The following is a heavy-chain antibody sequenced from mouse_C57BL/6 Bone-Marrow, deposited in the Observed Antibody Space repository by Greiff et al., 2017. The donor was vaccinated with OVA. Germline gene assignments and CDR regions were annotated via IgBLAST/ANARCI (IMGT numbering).Heavy chain of an antibody. CDR1: GFNIKNTY. CDR2: IDPANGNT. CDR3: AGLYDGYIRHSLDY. Sequence: EVQLQQSVAELVRPGASVKLSCTASGFNIKNTYMHWVQQRPEQGLEWIGWIDPANGNTKYAPTFQGKATISADTASNPAYLQLRGLTSEDNAIYFRAGLYDGYIRHSLDYWGQGTTLTVSS. J-gene: IGHJ2*01. D-gene: IGHD2-3*01. V-gene: IGHV14-3*01.